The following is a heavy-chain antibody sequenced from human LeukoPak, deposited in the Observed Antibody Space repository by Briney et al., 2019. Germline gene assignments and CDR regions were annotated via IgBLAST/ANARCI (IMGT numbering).Heavy chain of an antibody. J-gene: IGHJ5*02. CDR2: INPNSGDT. D-gene: IGHD4-17*01. Sequence: VASVMVSCKASAYTFTDYYIHWVRQAPGQGLEWMGWINPNSGDTNYAQKFQDRVTLTRDTSITTAYMELTNLRSDDTAVYYCARPHCDYYNWFDPWGPGTLVTVSS. V-gene: IGHV1-2*02. CDR1: AYTFTDYY. CDR3: ARPHCDYYNWFDP.